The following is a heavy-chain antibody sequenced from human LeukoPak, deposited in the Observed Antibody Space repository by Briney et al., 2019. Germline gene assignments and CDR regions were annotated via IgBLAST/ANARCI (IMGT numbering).Heavy chain of an antibody. D-gene: IGHD3-3*01. J-gene: IGHJ6*02. CDR1: GFTFSSYV. CDR2: ISGGGGST. V-gene: IGHV3-23*01. CDR3: AIDGGNYGMDV. Sequence: GGSLRLSCAASGFTFSSYVMSWVRQAPGKGLEWVSVISGGGGSTYYADSVKGRFTISRDNSKNTLFLQMNSLRAEDTAVYYCAIDGGNYGMDVWGQGTTVTVSS.